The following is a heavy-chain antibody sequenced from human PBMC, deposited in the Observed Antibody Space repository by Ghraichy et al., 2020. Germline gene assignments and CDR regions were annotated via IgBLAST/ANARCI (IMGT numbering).Heavy chain of an antibody. D-gene: IGHD6-19*01. V-gene: IGHV3-11*01. CDR3: ARATYSSGGDHYYYYGMDV. CDR2: ISSSGSTI. Sequence: GGSLRLSCAASGFTFSDYYMSWIRQAPGKGLEWVSYISSSGSTIYYADSVKGRFTISRDNAKNSLYLQMNSLRAEDTAVYYCARATYSSGGDHYYYYGMDVWGQGTTVTVSS. J-gene: IGHJ6*02. CDR1: GFTFSDYY.